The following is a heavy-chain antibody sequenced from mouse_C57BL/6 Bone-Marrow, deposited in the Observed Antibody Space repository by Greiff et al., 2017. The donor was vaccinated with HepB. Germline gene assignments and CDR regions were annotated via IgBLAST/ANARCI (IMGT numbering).Heavy chain of an antibody. CDR1: GFSFNTYA. CDR2: IRSKSNNYAT. V-gene: IGHV10-1*01. D-gene: IGHD1-1*01. Sequence: EVNVVESGGGLVQPKGSLKLSCAASGFSFNTYAMNWVRQAPGKGLEWVARIRSKSNNYATYYADSVKDRFTISRDDSESMLYLQMNNLKTEDTAMYYCVSTVVAHYYAMDYWGQGTSVTVSS. CDR3: VSTVVAHYYAMDY. J-gene: IGHJ4*01.